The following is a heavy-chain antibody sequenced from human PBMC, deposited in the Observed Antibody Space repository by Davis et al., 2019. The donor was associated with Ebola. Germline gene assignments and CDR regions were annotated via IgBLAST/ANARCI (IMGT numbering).Heavy chain of an antibody. CDR1: GFIFSSYT. V-gene: IGHV3-21*01. D-gene: IGHD3-16*01. CDR2: ISVSSGYI. CDR3: ARDVRGQEDY. J-gene: IGHJ4*02. Sequence: PGGSLRLSCAASGFIFSSYTMNWVRQAPGKGLEWVSSISVSSGYIYYEDSVKGRFTISRDNAKNTLYLQMNSLRAEDTAVYYCARDVRGQEDYWGQGTLVTVSS.